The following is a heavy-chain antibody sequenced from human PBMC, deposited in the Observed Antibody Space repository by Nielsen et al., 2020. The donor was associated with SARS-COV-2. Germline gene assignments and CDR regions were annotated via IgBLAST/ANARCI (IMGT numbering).Heavy chain of an antibody. J-gene: IGHJ4*02. Sequence: GESLKISCAASGFTFSSYWMTWVRQAPGKGLEWVANIKQDGSDKYYVDSVKGRFTISRDNAKKSLSLQMNSLRAEDTAVYYCARGWSSFDYWGQGTQVTVSS. V-gene: IGHV3-7*01. CDR3: ARGWSSFDY. CDR2: IKQDGSDK. CDR1: GFTFSSYW. D-gene: IGHD6-13*01.